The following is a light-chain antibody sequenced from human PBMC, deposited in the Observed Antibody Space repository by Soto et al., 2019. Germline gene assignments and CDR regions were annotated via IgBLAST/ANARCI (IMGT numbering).Light chain of an antibody. CDR2: GVS. Sequence: EIVLTQSPGTLSLSPGERATLSCRASQSVGSTFLAWYQQKPGQAPRLLIYGVSTRATGIPDRFSGSWYGTDFTLSISRLEPEDFAVYYCGQFVSSPPRTFGQGTKVEIK. CDR3: GQFVSSPPRT. J-gene: IGKJ1*01. CDR1: QSVGSTF. V-gene: IGKV3-20*01.